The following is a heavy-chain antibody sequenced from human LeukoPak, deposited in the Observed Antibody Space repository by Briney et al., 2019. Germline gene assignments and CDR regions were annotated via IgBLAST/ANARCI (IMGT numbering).Heavy chain of an antibody. Sequence: GGSLRLSCAASGFTFNNYAMSWVRQAPGKGLEWVSAISCSGGSTYYADPLKGRFTISRDNSKNTLYLQMTSLRAEDTALYYCAKDGIGGIYYDSSGYFDNWGQGTLVTVSS. CDR2: ISCSGGST. D-gene: IGHD3-22*01. CDR3: AKDGIGGIYYDSSGYFDN. J-gene: IGHJ4*02. V-gene: IGHV3-23*01. CDR1: GFTFNNYA.